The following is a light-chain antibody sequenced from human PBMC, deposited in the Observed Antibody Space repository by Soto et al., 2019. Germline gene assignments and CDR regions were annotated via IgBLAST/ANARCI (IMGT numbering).Light chain of an antibody. J-gene: IGKJ4*01. CDR3: QQLNSYPLT. Sequence: DIQMTQSPSSLSASVGDRITITCRASQSISGYLNWYQQKPGKAPKLLIYATSSLESGVPSRFSGSGSGTDFTLTISSLQPEDFATYYCQQLNSYPLTFGGGTKVDIK. CDR1: QSISGY. CDR2: ATS. V-gene: IGKV1-39*01.